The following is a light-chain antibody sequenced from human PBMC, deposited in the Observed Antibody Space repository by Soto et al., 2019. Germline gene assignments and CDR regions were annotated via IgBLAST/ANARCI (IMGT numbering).Light chain of an antibody. J-gene: IGKJ1*01. CDR1: QGISSY. V-gene: IGKV1-8*01. CDR3: QQYYSYPWT. Sequence: AIRMNQSPSSLSASTGDRVTITCRASQGISSYLAWYQQKPGKAPKLLIYAASTLQSGVPSRFSGSGSGTDFTLTISCLQSEDFATYYCQQYYSYPWTFGQGTKVDI. CDR2: AAS.